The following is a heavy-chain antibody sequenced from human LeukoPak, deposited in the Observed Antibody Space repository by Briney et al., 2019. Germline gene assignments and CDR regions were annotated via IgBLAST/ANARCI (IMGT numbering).Heavy chain of an antibody. CDR2: MNPNTGNT. Sequence: ASVKVSCKASGYTFTSYGINWVRQATGQGLEWMGWMNPNTGNTLYAQKFHGRVTMTRNTSISTAYMELISLRSEDTAVYYCARGGEVAAAWVNPWGQGTLVTVSS. CDR3: ARGGEVAAAWVNP. CDR1: GYTFTSYG. D-gene: IGHD6-13*01. J-gene: IGHJ5*02. V-gene: IGHV1-8*01.